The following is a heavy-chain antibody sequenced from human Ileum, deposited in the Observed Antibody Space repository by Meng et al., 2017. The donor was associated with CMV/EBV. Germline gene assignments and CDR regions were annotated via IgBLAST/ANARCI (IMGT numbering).Heavy chain of an antibody. D-gene: IGHD3-3*01. Sequence: GESLKISCAASGFTFSSYSMNWVRQAPGKGLEWVSYISSSSSTIYYADSVKGRFTISRDNAKNSLYLQMNSPRAEDTAVYYCARDGYYDFWSGYPAQGAFNYWGQGTLVTVSS. CDR1: GFTFSSYS. CDR2: ISSSSSTI. CDR3: ARDGYYDFWSGYPAQGAFNY. V-gene: IGHV3-48*04. J-gene: IGHJ4*02.